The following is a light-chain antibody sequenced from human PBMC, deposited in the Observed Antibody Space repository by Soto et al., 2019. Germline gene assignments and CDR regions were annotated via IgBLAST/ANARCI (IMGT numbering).Light chain of an antibody. CDR2: GAS. J-gene: IGKJ4*01. CDR1: QSVSSSY. Sequence: EIVLTQSPGTLSLSPGERATLSFRASQSVSSSYLAWDQQKTGQAPRLLIYGASSRATGIPDRFSGRVSGTDFTLTISLLEPEDYAVYYCQPYGSSPLTVGGGTKVELK. V-gene: IGKV3-20*01. CDR3: QPYGSSPLT.